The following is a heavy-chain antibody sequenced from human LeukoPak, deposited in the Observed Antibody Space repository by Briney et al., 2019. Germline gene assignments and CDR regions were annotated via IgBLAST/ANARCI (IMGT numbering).Heavy chain of an antibody. Sequence: SETLSLTCTVSGGSISSNSYYWGWIRQPPGKGLEWIGSIYYSGSTYYNPSLKSRVTISVDTSKNQFSLKLSSVTAADTAVYYCARAVVAATAFDYWGQGTLVTVSS. CDR1: GGSISSNSYY. CDR3: ARAVVAATAFDY. V-gene: IGHV4-39*07. CDR2: IYYSGST. D-gene: IGHD2-15*01. J-gene: IGHJ4*02.